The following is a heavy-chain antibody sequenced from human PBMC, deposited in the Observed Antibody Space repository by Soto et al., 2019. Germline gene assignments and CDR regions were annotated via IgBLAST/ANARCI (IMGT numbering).Heavy chain of an antibody. Sequence: PSETLSLTCTVSGGSISSSSYYWGWIRQPPGKGLEWIGSIYYSGSTYYNPSLKSRVTISVDTSKNQFSLKLSSVTAADTAVYYCANVRIQPFNWGQGTLVTVSS. V-gene: IGHV4-39*01. CDR2: IYYSGST. D-gene: IGHD5-18*01. CDR1: GGSISSSSYY. J-gene: IGHJ4*02. CDR3: ANVRIQPFN.